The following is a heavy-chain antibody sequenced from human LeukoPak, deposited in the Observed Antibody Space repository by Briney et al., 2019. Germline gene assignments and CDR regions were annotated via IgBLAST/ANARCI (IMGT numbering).Heavy chain of an antibody. J-gene: IGHJ4*02. CDR1: GGSFSGYY. CDR3: ARVYSSGRLDY. CDR2: INHSGST. D-gene: IGHD6-19*01. V-gene: IGHV4-34*01. Sequence: SETLSLTCAVYGGSFSGYYWSRIRQPPGKGLEWIGEINHSGSTNYNPSLKSRVTISVDTSKNQFSLKLSSVTAADTAVYYCARVYSSGRLDYWGQGTLVTVSS.